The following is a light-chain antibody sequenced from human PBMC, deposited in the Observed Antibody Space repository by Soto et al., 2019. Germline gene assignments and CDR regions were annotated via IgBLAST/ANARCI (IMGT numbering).Light chain of an antibody. J-gene: IGLJ3*02. V-gene: IGLV4-60*03. Sequence: QSVLTQSSSASASLGSSVKLTCTLSSGHNNNIIAWHQQQPGRAPRYLMNLEGSGSYNRGSGVPDRFSGSRSGTDRYLTISNLQSEGEADYYCETWDSNTRVFGGGTKRTVL. CDR2: LEGSGSY. CDR3: ETWDSNTRV. CDR1: SGHNNNI.